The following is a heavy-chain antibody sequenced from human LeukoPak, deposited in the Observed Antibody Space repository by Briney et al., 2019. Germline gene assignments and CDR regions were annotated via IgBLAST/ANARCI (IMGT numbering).Heavy chain of an antibody. J-gene: IGHJ4*02. Sequence: GGSLRLSCAASGFTFSDYYMSWIRQAPGKGLEWVSYISSSSSYTNYADSVKGRFTISRDNAKNSLYLQMNSLRAEDTAVYYCARDTYDSSGYYPDFDYWGQGTLVTVSP. CDR1: GFTFSDYY. CDR3: ARDTYDSSGYYPDFDY. CDR2: ISSSSSYT. D-gene: IGHD3-22*01. V-gene: IGHV3-11*06.